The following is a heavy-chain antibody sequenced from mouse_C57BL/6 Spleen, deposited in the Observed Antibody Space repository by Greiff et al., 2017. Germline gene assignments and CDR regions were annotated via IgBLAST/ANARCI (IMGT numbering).Heavy chain of an antibody. CDR2: IDPSDSYT. CDR1: GYTFTSYW. Sequence: QVQLQQPGAELVKPAASVKLSCKASGYTFTSYWMQWVKQRPGQGLEWIGEIDPSDSYTNYNQKFKGKATLTVDTSSSTAYMQLSSLTSEDSAVYYCARWDGSSYGYYAMDYWGQGTSVTVSS. D-gene: IGHD1-1*01. J-gene: IGHJ4*01. V-gene: IGHV1-50*01. CDR3: ARWDGSSYGYYAMDY.